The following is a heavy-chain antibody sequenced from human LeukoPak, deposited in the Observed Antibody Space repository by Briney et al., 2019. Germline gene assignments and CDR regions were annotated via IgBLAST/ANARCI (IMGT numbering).Heavy chain of an antibody. CDR3: AKDRGAYTNGIGSYS. Sequence: GGSLRLSCVASGFTFSAFAMSWVRQAPGEGLEWVSGISRSGDSTYYADSVKGRFTISRDNSKKTLYLQMSDLRAEDTAVYYCAKDRGAYTNGIGSYSWGQGTQVIVST. V-gene: IGHV3-23*01. CDR2: ISRSGDST. D-gene: IGHD5-18*01. CDR1: GFTFSAFA. J-gene: IGHJ4*02.